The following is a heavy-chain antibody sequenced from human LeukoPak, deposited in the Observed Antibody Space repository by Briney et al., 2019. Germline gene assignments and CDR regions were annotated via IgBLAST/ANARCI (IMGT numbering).Heavy chain of an antibody. V-gene: IGHV4-59*01. CDR3: ARDGTSGYFPWYFDL. CDR2: IYYSGST. J-gene: IGHJ2*01. D-gene: IGHD3-22*01. CDR1: GASISSYY. Sequence: PSETLSLTCTASGASISSYYWSWIRQPPGKGLEWIGYIYYSGSTNYSPSLQSRVTISVDTSRNQFSLKLTSVTAADTAVYYCARDGTSGYFPWYFDLWGRGTLVTVSS.